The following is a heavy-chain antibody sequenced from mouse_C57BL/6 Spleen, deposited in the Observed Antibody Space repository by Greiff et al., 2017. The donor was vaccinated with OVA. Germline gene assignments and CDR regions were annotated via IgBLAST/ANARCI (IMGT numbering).Heavy chain of an antibody. CDR1: GFNIKDDY. Sequence: VQLKQSGAELVRPGASVKLSCTASGFNIKDDYMHWVKQRPEQGLEWIGWIDPENGDTEYASKFQGKATITADTSSNTAYLQLSSLTSEDTAVYYCTTFPFITTVVAPMDYWGQGTSVTVSS. CDR3: TTFPFITTVVAPMDY. D-gene: IGHD1-1*01. V-gene: IGHV14-4*01. J-gene: IGHJ4*01. CDR2: IDPENGDT.